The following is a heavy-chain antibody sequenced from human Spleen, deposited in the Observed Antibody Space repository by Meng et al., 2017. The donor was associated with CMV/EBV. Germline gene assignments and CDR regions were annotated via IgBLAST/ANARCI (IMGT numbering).Heavy chain of an antibody. J-gene: IGHJ4*02. V-gene: IGHV1-2*02. CDR2: INPNSGDT. D-gene: IGHD3-10*01. CDR1: GYTFTSYG. Sequence: ASVKVSCKASGYTFTSYGISWVRQAPGQRLEWMGWINPNSGDTNYAQKFQGRVTMTRDTSINTAYMELSRLRSDDTAVYYCARDQWAMVRGLGSLDYWGQGALVTVSS. CDR3: ARDQWAMVRGLGSLDY.